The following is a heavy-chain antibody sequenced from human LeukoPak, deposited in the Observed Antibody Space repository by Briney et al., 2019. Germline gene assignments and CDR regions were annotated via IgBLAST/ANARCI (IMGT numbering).Heavy chain of an antibody. CDR2: IYYSGST. Sequence: SETLSLTCTVSGGSISSGGYYWSWIRQHPGKGLEWIGYIYYSGSTYYNPSLKSRVTISVDTSKNQLSLKLSSVTAADTAVYYCARTPGIAVAGSFDYWGQGTLVTVSS. D-gene: IGHD6-19*01. CDR3: ARTPGIAVAGSFDY. J-gene: IGHJ4*02. CDR1: GGSISSGGYY. V-gene: IGHV4-31*03.